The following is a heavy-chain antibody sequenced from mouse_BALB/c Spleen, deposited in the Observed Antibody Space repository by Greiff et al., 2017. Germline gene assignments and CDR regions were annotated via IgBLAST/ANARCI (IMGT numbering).Heavy chain of an antibody. V-gene: IGHV1-14*01. J-gene: IGHJ4*01. CDR1: GYTFTSYV. CDR3: ARPPYGNYFFLAMDY. D-gene: IGHD2-1*01. CDR2: INPYNDGT. Sequence: VQLQQSGPELVKPGASVKMSCKASGYTFTSYVMHWVQQKPGQGLEWIGYINPYNDGTKYNEKFKGKATLTSDKSSSTAYMELSSLTSEDSAVYYCARPPYGNYFFLAMDYWGQGTSVTVSS.